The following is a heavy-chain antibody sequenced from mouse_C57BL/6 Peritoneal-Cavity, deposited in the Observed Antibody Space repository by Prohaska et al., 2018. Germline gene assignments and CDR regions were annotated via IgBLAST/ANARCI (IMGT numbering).Heavy chain of an antibody. CDR2: INPNNGGT. CDR1: GNTVTDYY. Sequence: GASVKISSKAYGNTVTDYYMNWVKQRHGKVLGWIGDINPNNGGTSYNQKFKGKATLTVDKSSSTAYMELRSLTSEDSAVYYCAILGHSYWGQGTTLTVSS. CDR3: AILGHSY. V-gene: IGHV1-26*01. D-gene: IGHD4-1*01. J-gene: IGHJ2*01.